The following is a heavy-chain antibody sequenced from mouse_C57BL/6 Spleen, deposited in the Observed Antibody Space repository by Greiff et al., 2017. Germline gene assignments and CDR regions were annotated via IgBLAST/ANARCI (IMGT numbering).Heavy chain of an antibody. CDR3: TRAHYGSSFDY. D-gene: IGHD1-1*01. Sequence: EVMLVESGEGLVKPGGSLQLSCAASGFTFSSYAMSWVRQTPEKRLEWVAYISSGGDYIYYADTVKGRFTISRDNARNTLYLQMSSLKSEDTAMYYCTRAHYGSSFDYWGQGTTLTVSS. J-gene: IGHJ2*01. V-gene: IGHV5-9-1*02. CDR2: ISSGGDYI. CDR1: GFTFSSYA.